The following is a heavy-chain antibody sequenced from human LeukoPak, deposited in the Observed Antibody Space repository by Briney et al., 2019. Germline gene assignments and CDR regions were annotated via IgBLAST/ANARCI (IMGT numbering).Heavy chain of an antibody. V-gene: IGHV3-30-3*01. D-gene: IGHD4-17*01. CDR1: GFTFSTYA. CDR3: ARDRGDYGDHTLDY. Sequence: GGSLRLSCAASGFTFSTYALHWVRQAPGKGLEWVAVRSYDGSDKYYADSVKGRFTISRDNSKNTLHLQMNSLRGEDTAVYYCARDRGDYGDHTLDYWGQGTLVTVSS. CDR2: RSYDGSDK. J-gene: IGHJ4*02.